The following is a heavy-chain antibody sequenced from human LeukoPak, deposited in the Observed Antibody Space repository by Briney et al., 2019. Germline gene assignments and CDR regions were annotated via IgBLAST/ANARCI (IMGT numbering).Heavy chain of an antibody. J-gene: IGHJ5*02. CDR1: GFTFSNYA. V-gene: IGHV3-30*01. D-gene: IGHD2/OR15-2a*01. Sequence: PGGSLRLSCAASGFTFSNYAMHWVRQAPGKGLEWVALMSYDGSHQYYADSVKGRFTISRDNSNNTVFLQMKSLRTEDTAVYYGARQRAGYFRSWGQGTLVTVSS. CDR3: ARQRAGYFRS. CDR2: MSYDGSHQ.